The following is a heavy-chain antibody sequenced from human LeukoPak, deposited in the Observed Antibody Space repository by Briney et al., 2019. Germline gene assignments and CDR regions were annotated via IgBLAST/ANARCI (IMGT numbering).Heavy chain of an antibody. D-gene: IGHD2-2*02. Sequence: ASVKVSCKTSGYTFSSYDINWVRQAAGQGLEWMGWMNPYSGNTGYAQRFQGRIAMTRDTSISTAYMELTSLRFDDTAVYYCTRGDRYCSSASCYNFWGQGTLVTVSP. CDR2: MNPYSGNT. V-gene: IGHV1-8*01. J-gene: IGHJ4*02. CDR1: GYTFSSYD. CDR3: TRGDRYCSSASCYNF.